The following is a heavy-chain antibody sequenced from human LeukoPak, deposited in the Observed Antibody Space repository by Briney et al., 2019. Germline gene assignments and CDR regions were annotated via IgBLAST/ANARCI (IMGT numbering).Heavy chain of an antibody. J-gene: IGHJ6*02. D-gene: IGHD2-2*01. CDR3: ARDVEYCSSTSCLYGMDV. V-gene: IGHV4-59*08. Sequence: SETLSLTCAVYGGSFSGYYWSWIRQPPGKGLEWIGYIYYSGSTNYNPSLKSRVTISVDTSKNQFSLKLSSVTAADTAVYYCARDVEYCSSTSCLYGMDVWGQGTTVTVSS. CDR1: GGSFSGYY. CDR2: IYYSGST.